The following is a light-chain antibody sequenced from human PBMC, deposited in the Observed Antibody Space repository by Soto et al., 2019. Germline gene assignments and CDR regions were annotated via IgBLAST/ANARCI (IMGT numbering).Light chain of an antibody. V-gene: IGLV2-11*01. CDR1: SSDVGGYNY. CDR2: DVS. CDR3: CSHAVSYTYV. Sequence: QSVLTQPRSVSGSPGQSVTISCTGTSSDVGGYNYVSWYQQHPGKAPKLMIYDVSKRPSGVPDRFSGSKSGNTASLTISGLQPEDEADYYCCSHAVSYTYVFGTGTKLTVL. J-gene: IGLJ1*01.